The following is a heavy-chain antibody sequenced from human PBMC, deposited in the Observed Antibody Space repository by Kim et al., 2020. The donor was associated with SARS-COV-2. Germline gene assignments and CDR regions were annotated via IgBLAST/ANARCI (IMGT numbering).Heavy chain of an antibody. Sequence: SQKYPGRVPLPRDTSASTAYMELSSLRSEDTAVYYCARESTAAAAPSFDYWGQGTLVTVSS. CDR3: ARESTAAAAPSFDY. J-gene: IGHJ4*02. D-gene: IGHD6-13*01. V-gene: IGHV1-3*01.